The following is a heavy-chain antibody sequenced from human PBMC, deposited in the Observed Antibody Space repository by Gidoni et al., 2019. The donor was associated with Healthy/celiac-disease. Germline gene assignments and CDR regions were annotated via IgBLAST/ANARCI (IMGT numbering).Heavy chain of an antibody. CDR1: GFTFSRYS. Sequence: EVQLVAPGGGLVKPGGSLRLSCAASGFTFSRYSMTWVRQAPGKGLELVSSISSSSSYIYYADSVKGRFTISRDNAKNSLYLQMNSLRAEDTAVYYCQASGSYLSYYYGMDVWGQGTTVTVSS. J-gene: IGHJ6*02. D-gene: IGHD1-26*01. CDR2: ISSSSSYI. CDR3: QASGSYLSYYYGMDV. V-gene: IGHV3-21*01.